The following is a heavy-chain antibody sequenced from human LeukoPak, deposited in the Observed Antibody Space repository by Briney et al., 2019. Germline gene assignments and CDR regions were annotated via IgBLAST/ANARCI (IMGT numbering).Heavy chain of an antibody. Sequence: SETLSLTCTVSGGSISSYYWSWIRQPPGKGLEWIGSIYYSGSTYYNPSLKSRVTISVDTSKNQFSLKLSSVTAADTAVYYCALGDGYNSRYFDYWGQGTLVTVSS. V-gene: IGHV4-59*05. CDR2: IYYSGST. CDR1: GGSISSYY. CDR3: ALGDGYNSRYFDY. J-gene: IGHJ4*02. D-gene: IGHD5-24*01.